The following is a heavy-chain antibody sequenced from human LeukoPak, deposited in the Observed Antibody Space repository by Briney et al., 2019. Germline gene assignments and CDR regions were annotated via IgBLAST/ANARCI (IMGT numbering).Heavy chain of an antibody. CDR2: INPNSGGT. CDR1: GYTFRGYY. D-gene: IGHD1-26*01. V-gene: IGHV1-2*02. J-gene: IGHJ4*02. CDR3: ARHPYSGSYHFDY. Sequence: ASVKVSCKASGYTFRGYYMHWVRQAPGQGLEWMGWINPNSGGTNSAQKFQGRVTMTRDTSISTAYMELSRLTSDDTAVYYCARHPYSGSYHFDYWGQGTLVTVSS.